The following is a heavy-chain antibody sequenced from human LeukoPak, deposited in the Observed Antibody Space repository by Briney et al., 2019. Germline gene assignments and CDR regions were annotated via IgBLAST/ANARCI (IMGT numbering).Heavy chain of an antibody. CDR1: GGSFSGYY. V-gene: IGHV4-34*01. J-gene: IGHJ4*02. D-gene: IGHD3-22*01. Sequence: SETLSLTCAVYGGSFSGYYWSWIRQPPGKGLEWIGEINHSGSTNYNPSLKSRVTISVDTSKNQFSLKLSSVTAADTAVYYCARLPDDGDYYDSHFQPWGQGTLVTVSS. CDR3: ARLPDDGDYYDSHFQP. CDR2: INHSGST.